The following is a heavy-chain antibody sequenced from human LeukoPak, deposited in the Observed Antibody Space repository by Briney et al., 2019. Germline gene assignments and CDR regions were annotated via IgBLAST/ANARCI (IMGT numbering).Heavy chain of an antibody. CDR1: GFTFSRYT. V-gene: IGHV3-30*01. CDR2: LAYDETFR. CDR3: AREADGFDI. Sequence: PGGSLRLSCSASGFTFSRYTMHWVRQAPGKGLEWVALLAYDETFRYYADSVKGRFTISRDTAKTTLDLQMNSLTTENTALCYCAREADGFDIWGQGTMVTVSS. J-gene: IGHJ3*02.